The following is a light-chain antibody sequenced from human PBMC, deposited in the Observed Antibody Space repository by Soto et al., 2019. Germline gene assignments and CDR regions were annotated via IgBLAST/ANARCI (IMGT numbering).Light chain of an antibody. CDR1: QRISCW. V-gene: IGKV1-5*01. CDR2: EAS. Sequence: DIQMTPPPSTLSASVGDRVTTTCRASQRISCWLAWYQQKAGKAPKLLIYEASSLASGVPSRFSVSGSVTEFTLTISSLQHYDFESCHWQQYKSYWTFGQAAKVEIK. J-gene: IGKJ1*01. CDR3: QQYKSYWT.